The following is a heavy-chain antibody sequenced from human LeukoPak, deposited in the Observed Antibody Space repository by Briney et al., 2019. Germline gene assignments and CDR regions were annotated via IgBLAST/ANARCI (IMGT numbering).Heavy chain of an antibody. J-gene: IGHJ3*02. Sequence: PSQTLSLTCTVSGGSISSGDYYWTWIRQPPGRGLEWIGYIYYSGSTYYNPSLKSRVTISVDTSNNQFSLKLSSVTAADTAVYYCARYGGYSDYPTQYWAFDIWGQGTMVTVSS. CDR1: GGSISSGDYY. V-gene: IGHV4-30-4*08. D-gene: IGHD5-12*01. CDR2: IYYSGST. CDR3: ARYGGYSDYPTQYWAFDI.